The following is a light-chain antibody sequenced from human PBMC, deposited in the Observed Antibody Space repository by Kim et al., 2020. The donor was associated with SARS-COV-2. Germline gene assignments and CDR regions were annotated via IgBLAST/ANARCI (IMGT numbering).Light chain of an antibody. J-gene: IGLJ2*01. CDR2: NND. CDR1: RSNTGSNA. V-gene: IGLV1-44*01. Sequence: PGQRVTISCSGSRSNTGSNAVNWYQQLPGTAPKLLIYNNDQRPSGVPDRFSGSKSGTSASLAISGLQSEDEADYYCAAWDDRLYVVFGGGTQLTVL. CDR3: AAWDDRLYVV.